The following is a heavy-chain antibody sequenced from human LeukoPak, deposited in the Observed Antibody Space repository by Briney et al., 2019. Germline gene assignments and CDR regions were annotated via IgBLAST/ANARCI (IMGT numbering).Heavy chain of an antibody. J-gene: IGHJ6*02. Sequence: ASVKVSCKASGYTFTSYGISWVRQAPGQGLEWMGWISAYNGNTNYAQKLQGRVTMTTDTSTSTAYMELRSLRSDDTAVYYCARREYYGSGSYSPWNYYYYGMDVWGQGTTVTVSS. CDR2: ISAYNGNT. CDR1: GYTFTSYG. CDR3: ARREYYGSGSYSPWNYYYYGMDV. V-gene: IGHV1-18*01. D-gene: IGHD3-10*01.